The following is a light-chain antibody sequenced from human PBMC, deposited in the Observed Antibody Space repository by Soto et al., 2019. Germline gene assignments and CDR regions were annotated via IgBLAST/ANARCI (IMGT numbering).Light chain of an antibody. CDR3: SSYTSSSTLV. V-gene: IGLV2-14*01. CDR1: SSDVGGYNY. J-gene: IGLJ1*01. Sequence: QSALTQPASVSGSPGQSITISCTGTSSDVGGYNYVSWYQQHPGKAPKLMIYEVSNRPSGVPNRFSGSKSGNTASLTISGLQAEDEADYYGSSYTSSSTLVFGSGTKLTVL. CDR2: EVS.